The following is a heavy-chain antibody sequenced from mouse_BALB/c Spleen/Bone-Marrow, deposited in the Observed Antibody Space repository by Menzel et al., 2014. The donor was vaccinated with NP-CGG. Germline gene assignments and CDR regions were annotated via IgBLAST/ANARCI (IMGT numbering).Heavy chain of an antibody. CDR1: GFTFSSFG. V-gene: IGHV5-17*02. D-gene: IGHD1-1*01. CDR3: ARKHYYSWFGY. CDR2: ISSGSSTI. Sequence: EVQGVESGGGLVQPGGSRKLSCAASGFTFSSFGMHWVREAPEKGLGWVAYISSGSSTIYYADTVKGRFTISRDNPKNTLFLQMTSLRSEDTAMYYCARKHYYSWFGYWGQGTRVTVSA. J-gene: IGHJ3*01.